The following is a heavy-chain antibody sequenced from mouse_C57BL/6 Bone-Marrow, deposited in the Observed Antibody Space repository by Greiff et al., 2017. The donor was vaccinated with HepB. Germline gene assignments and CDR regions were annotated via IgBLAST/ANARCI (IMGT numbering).Heavy chain of an antibody. CDR3: ASPLDYYAMDY. Sequence: QVQLKESGAELVRPGASVKLSCKASGYTFTDYYINWVKQRPGQGLEWIARIYPGSGNTYYNEKFKGKATLTAEKSSSTAYMQLSSLTSEDSAVYFCASPLDYYAMDYWGQGTSVTVSS. CDR1: GYTFTDYY. D-gene: IGHD4-1*01. J-gene: IGHJ4*01. V-gene: IGHV1-76*01. CDR2: IYPGSGNT.